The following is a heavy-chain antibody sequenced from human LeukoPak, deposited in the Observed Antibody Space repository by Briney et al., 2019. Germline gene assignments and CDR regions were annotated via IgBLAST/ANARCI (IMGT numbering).Heavy chain of an antibody. Sequence: GGSLRLSCEASGFTFNGHWMHWVRQAPGKGLVWVSLINGDGSTISYADSVKGRFTVSRDNSKNTLYLQMTNLRPEDTAKYYCAKRNTMIRGGPSFDYWGQGILVAVSS. CDR2: INGDGSTI. V-gene: IGHV3-74*01. J-gene: IGHJ4*02. CDR1: GFTFNGHW. D-gene: IGHD3-10*01. CDR3: AKRNTMIRGGPSFDY.